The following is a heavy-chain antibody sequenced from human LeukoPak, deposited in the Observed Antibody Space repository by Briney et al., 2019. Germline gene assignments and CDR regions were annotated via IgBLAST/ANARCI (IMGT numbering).Heavy chain of an antibody. D-gene: IGHD3-22*01. CDR3: ARDRFRYDKSGYYYIFDY. V-gene: IGHV3-11*04. Sequence: GGSLRLSCAASGFTFSDYYMSWVRQAPGKGLEWVSYISSSGSTIYYADSVKGRFTISRDNAKNSLYLQMNSLRAEDTAVYYCARDRFRYDKSGYYYIFDYWGQGTLVTVSS. CDR2: ISSSGSTI. J-gene: IGHJ4*02. CDR1: GFTFSDYY.